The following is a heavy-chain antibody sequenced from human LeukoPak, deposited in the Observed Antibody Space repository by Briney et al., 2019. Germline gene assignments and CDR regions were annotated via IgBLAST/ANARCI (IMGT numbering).Heavy chain of an antibody. D-gene: IGHD3-10*01. V-gene: IGHV4-34*01. CDR1: GGSFSGYY. J-gene: IGHJ4*02. Sequence: SETLSLTCAVSGGSFSGYYWSWIRQPPGKGLEWIGEINHSGSTNYNPSLKSRVTISVDTSKNQFSLKLSSVTAADTAVYYCARGYIWLYYYGSGSFLRPRPTYYFDYWGQGTLVTVSS. CDR3: ARGYIWLYYYGSGSFLRPRPTYYFDY. CDR2: INHSGST.